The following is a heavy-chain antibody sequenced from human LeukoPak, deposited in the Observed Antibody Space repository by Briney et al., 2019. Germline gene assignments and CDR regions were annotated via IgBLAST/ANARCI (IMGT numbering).Heavy chain of an antibody. D-gene: IGHD3-22*01. CDR2: ISSSSSYI. CDR3: ARDSGYYDSSGYSSFDY. CDR1: GFTFSSYS. Sequence: GGSLRLSCAACGFTFSSYSMNWVRQAPGKGLEWVSSISSSSSYIYYADSVKGRFTITRDNAKNSLYLQMNSLRAEDTAVYYCARDSGYYDSSGYSSFDYWGQGTLVTVSS. V-gene: IGHV3-21*01. J-gene: IGHJ4*02.